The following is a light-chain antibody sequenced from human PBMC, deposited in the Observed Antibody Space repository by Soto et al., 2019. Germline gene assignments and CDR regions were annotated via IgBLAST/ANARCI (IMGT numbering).Light chain of an antibody. CDR3: MQGTHWPWT. J-gene: IGKJ1*01. V-gene: IGKV2-30*02. CDR2: KVS. Sequence: DVVVTQSPLSLPVTLGQAASISCSSIQILVHRDGNTYLSWFRQRPGQSPRRLIYKVSNRDSGVPDRFSGSGSGTDFTLKISRVEAEDVGVYYCMQGTHWPWTFGQGTKVDIK. CDR1: QILVHRDGNTY.